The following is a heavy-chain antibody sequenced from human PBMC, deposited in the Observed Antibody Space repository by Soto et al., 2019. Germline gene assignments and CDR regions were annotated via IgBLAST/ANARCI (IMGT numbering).Heavy chain of an antibody. V-gene: IGHV3-33*01. CDR3: ARVQYYYGSGSNIYYYYYGMDV. Sequence: GGSLRLSCAASGFTFSSYGMHWVRQAPGKGLEWVAVIWYDGSNKYYADSVKGRFTISRDNSKNTLYLQMNSLRAEDTAVYYCARVQYYYGSGSNIYYYYYGMDVWGQGTTVTVSS. D-gene: IGHD3-10*01. CDR2: IWYDGSNK. J-gene: IGHJ6*02. CDR1: GFTFSSYG.